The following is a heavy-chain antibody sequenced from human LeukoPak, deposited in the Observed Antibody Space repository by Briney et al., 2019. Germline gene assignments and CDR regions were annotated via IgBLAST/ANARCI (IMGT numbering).Heavy chain of an antibody. CDR2: FDPEDGET. Sequence: ASVKVSCKVSGYTLTELSMHWVRQAPGKGLEWMGGFDPEDGETIYAQKFQGRVTMTEDTSTDTAYMELSSLRSEDTAVYYCATRLRGCGGDCPVSDYWGQGTLVTVSS. V-gene: IGHV1-24*01. D-gene: IGHD2-21*02. CDR1: GYTLTELS. J-gene: IGHJ4*02. CDR3: ATRLRGCGGDCPVSDY.